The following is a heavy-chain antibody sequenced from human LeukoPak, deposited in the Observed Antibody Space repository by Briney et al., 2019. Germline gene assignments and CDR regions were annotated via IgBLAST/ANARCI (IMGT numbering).Heavy chain of an antibody. D-gene: IGHD1-7*01. J-gene: IGHJ3*02. Sequence: GGSLRLSCTASGFTCSHYDMTWVRQAPGKGLEWVSSIHGGADIPSYADAVKGRFTISRDNSKNTLLLEMNSLRGEDTAVYYCGRDPNGNYIGAFEMWGPGTKVTASS. V-gene: IGHV3-23*01. CDR1: GFTCSHYD. CDR2: IHGGADIP. CDR3: GRDPNGNYIGAFEM.